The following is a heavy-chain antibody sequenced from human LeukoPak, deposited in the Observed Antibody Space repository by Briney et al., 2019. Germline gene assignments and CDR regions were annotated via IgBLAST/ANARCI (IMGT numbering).Heavy chain of an antibody. CDR1: GGSISSGSYY. CDR2: IYTSGST. D-gene: IGHD5-18*01. V-gene: IGHV4-61*02. Sequence: SETLSLTCTVSGGSISSGSYYWSWIRLPAGKGLEWIGRIYTSGSTNYNPSLKSRVTISVDTSKNQFSLKLSSVTAAGTAVYYCARDRRYSYGTGFDPWGQGTLVTVSS. J-gene: IGHJ5*02. CDR3: ARDRRYSYGTGFDP.